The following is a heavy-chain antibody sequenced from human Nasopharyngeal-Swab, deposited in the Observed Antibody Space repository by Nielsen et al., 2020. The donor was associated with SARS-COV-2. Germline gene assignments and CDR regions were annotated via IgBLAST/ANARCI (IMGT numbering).Heavy chain of an antibody. CDR1: DGSISSSSYY. CDR3: ARHLSRTFYYGSGVRDFDF. CDR2: IYYSGST. D-gene: IGHD3-10*01. V-gene: IGHV4-39*01. J-gene: IGHJ4*02. Sequence: SETLSLTCTVSDGSISSSSYYWGWIRQPPGKGLEWIGSIYYSGSTYYNPSLKSRVTISVDTSKNQFSLKLSSVTAADTAVYYCARHLSRTFYYGSGVRDFDFWGQGTLVTVSS.